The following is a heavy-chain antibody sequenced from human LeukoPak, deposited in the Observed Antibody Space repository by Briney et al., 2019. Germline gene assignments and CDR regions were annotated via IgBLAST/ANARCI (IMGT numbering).Heavy chain of an antibody. J-gene: IGHJ5*02. CDR1: GGSFSGYY. CDR3: ARGPRDFDP. Sequence: PSETLSLTCAVYGGSFSGYYWSWIRQPPGKGLEWIGEIKQSGSTNYNPSLKSRVPISVDTSKNQFSLKLSSGTAADTAVYYCARGPRDFDPWGQGTLVTVSS. CDR2: IKQSGST. V-gene: IGHV4-34*01.